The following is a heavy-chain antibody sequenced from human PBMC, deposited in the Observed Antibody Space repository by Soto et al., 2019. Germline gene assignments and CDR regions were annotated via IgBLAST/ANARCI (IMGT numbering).Heavy chain of an antibody. D-gene: IGHD1-26*01. CDR2: IDGDDDK. CDR1: GFSLSTSEIC. J-gene: IGHJ6*02. CDR3: ARIRLSGSSYLGYFGMDV. V-gene: IGHV2-70*01. Sequence: GSGPTLVNPTQTLTLTCTFSGFSLSTSEICVSWIRQPPGKALEWLALIDGDDDKFYNTSLKTRLTISKDTSKNHVVLTMTNMDPVDTATYYCARIRLSGSSYLGYFGMDVWGQGTTVTVSS.